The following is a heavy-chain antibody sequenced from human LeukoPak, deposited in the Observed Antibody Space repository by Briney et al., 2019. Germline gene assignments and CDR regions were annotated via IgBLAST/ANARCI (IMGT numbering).Heavy chain of an antibody. Sequence: ASVKVSCKASGNSFSSDYMHWVRQAPGQGLEWMGRIIPSGDTTHYAQKLQGRVSITRDTSTRTVYMVLGSLTSDDTAVYYCARDGSKWNFDYWGQGTLVTVSS. CDR3: ARDGSKWNFDY. J-gene: IGHJ4*02. CDR2: IIPSGDTT. CDR1: GNSFSSDY. D-gene: IGHD6-13*01. V-gene: IGHV1-46*04.